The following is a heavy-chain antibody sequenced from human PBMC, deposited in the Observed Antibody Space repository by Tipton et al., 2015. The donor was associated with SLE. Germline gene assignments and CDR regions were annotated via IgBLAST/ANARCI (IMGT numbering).Heavy chain of an antibody. CDR3: SSCNWDETFDV. J-gene: IGHJ3*01. Sequence: TLSLTCTVSGFSISSGYFWGWVRQPPGKGPEWLAVIYQSGRTSYNPALKSRATISVDTSKNQCSLSLRSVTAADTAVYFCSSCNWDETFDVWGQGTMVTVSS. CDR1: GFSISSGYF. D-gene: IGHD7-27*01. CDR2: IYQSGRT. V-gene: IGHV4-38-2*02.